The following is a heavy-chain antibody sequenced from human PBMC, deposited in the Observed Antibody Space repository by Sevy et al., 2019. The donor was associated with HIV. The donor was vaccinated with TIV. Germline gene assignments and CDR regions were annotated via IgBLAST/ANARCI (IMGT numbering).Heavy chain of an antibody. Sequence: GGSLRLSCAASGFTFNSYTMNWVRQAPGKGLEWVSSITSGSTYIYYADSVKGRFTISRDNAKNSLYLQMNSLRAEDTAVYYCAIDGGCSSTSCLLYFDYWGQGSLVTVSS. CDR3: AIDGGCSSTSCLLYFDY. CDR1: GFTFNSYT. CDR2: ITSGSTYI. J-gene: IGHJ4*02. D-gene: IGHD2-2*01. V-gene: IGHV3-21*01.